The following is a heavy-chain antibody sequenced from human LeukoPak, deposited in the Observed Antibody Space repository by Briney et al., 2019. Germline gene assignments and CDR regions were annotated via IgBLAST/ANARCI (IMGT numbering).Heavy chain of an antibody. CDR1: RGSISSAGYY. CDR3: ARSSVAAPPDY. Sequence: SQTLSLTCTVSRGSISSAGYYWSWIRQPPGKGLEWIGYIYHSGSTYYNPSLKSRVTISVDRSKNQFSLNLSSVTAADTAVYYCARSSVAAPPDYWGQGTLVTVSS. D-gene: IGHD6-6*01. V-gene: IGHV4-30-2*01. J-gene: IGHJ4*02. CDR2: IYHSGST.